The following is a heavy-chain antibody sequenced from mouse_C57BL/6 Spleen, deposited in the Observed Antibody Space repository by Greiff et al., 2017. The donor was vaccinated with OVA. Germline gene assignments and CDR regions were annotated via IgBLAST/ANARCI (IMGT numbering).Heavy chain of an antibody. V-gene: IGHV1-53*01. CDR2: INPSNGGT. J-gene: IGHJ4*01. CDR3: ARFRITTVVAGAMDY. D-gene: IGHD1-1*01. Sequence: QVQLQQPGTELVKPGASVKLSCKASGYTFTSYWMHWVKQRPGQGLEWIGNINPSNGGTNYNEKFKSKATLTVDKSSSTAYMQLSRLTSEDSAVYYCARFRITTVVAGAMDYWGQGTSVTVSS. CDR1: GYTFTSYW.